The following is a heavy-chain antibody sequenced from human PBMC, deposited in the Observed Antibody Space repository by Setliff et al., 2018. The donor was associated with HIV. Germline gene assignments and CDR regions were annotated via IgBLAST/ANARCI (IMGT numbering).Heavy chain of an antibody. Sequence: SETLSLTCTVSNGSFSGCFRHWIRQAPGRGLEWIGAVNHGGETNYNPSLESRATISADTSKRQFALALSSVTAADTAVYYCARDGPDCSSTKCYAQDYYYYGMDVWGQGTTVTVSS. V-gene: IGHV4-34*01. D-gene: IGHD2-2*01. J-gene: IGHJ6*02. CDR3: ARDGPDCSSTKCYAQDYYYYGMDV. CDR2: VNHGGET. CDR1: NGSFSGCF.